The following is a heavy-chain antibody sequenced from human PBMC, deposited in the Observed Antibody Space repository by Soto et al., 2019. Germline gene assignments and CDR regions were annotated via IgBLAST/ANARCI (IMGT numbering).Heavy chain of an antibody. CDR3: ARGGIVVVPARGWFDP. CDR2: INHSGST. V-gene: IGHV4-34*01. D-gene: IGHD2-2*01. CDR1: GGSFSGYY. Sequence: QVQLQQWGAGLLKPSETQSLTCAVYGGSFSGYYWSWIRQPPGKGLEWIGEINHSGSTNYNPSLTSRVTISVDTSKNQFSLKLSSVTAADPAVYYYARGGIVVVPARGWFDPWGQGTLVTVSS. J-gene: IGHJ5*02.